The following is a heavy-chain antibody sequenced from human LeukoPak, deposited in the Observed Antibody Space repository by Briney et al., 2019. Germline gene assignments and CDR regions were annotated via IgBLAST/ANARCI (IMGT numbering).Heavy chain of an antibody. CDR2: IYTSGST. CDR1: GGSISSYY. V-gene: IGHV4-4*07. CDR3: ARSSDSLYYYYGMDV. D-gene: IGHD3-10*01. Sequence: SETLSLTCTVSGGSISSYYWSWIRQPAGKGLEWIGRIYTSGSTNYNPSLRSRVTMSVDTSKNQFSLKLSSVTAADTAVYYCARSSDSLYYYYGMDVWGQGTTVTVSS. J-gene: IGHJ6*02.